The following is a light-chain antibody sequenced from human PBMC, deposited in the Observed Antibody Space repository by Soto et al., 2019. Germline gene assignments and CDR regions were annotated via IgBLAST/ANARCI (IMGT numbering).Light chain of an antibody. J-gene: IGLJ2*01. V-gene: IGLV2-8*01. CDR1: SSDVGGYNY. CDR2: EVS. Sequence: QSALTQPPSANGSPGQSVTISCTGTSSDVGGYNYVSWYQQPQGKAPKLMIYEVSMRPSGVPDRFSGSKSGNTASLTVSGLQAEDEADSYCSSYAVSNNFEIGGGTKVTVL. CDR3: SSYAVSNNFE.